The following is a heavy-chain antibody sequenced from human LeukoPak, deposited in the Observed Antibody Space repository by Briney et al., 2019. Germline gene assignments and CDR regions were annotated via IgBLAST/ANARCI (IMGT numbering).Heavy chain of an antibody. Sequence: GESLKISCKTSGYIFTNYWLAWVRQMPGKGLEWVGIFNPRDSSTRYSPSIQGQVTFSADNSISTAYLQWSSLRASDTAIYYCARHYGSAWFDPWGQGTLVTVSS. J-gene: IGHJ5*02. CDR2: FNPRDSST. CDR3: ARHYGSAWFDP. V-gene: IGHV5-51*01. CDR1: GYIFTNYW. D-gene: IGHD6-25*01.